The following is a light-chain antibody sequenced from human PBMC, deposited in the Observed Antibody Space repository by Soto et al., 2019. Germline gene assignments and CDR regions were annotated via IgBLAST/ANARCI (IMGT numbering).Light chain of an antibody. CDR3: QQSFNSPMFT. V-gene: IGKV1-39*01. Sequence: DIQMTQSPSSLSASVGDRVTITCQSSQSISNSLNWYQQKPGMAPKLLIYAASTLGYGVPSRFSGSGSSTHFTLTISSLQPDDFANYYCQQSFNSPMFTFGQGTKVDIK. J-gene: IGKJ2*01. CDR1: QSISNS. CDR2: AAS.